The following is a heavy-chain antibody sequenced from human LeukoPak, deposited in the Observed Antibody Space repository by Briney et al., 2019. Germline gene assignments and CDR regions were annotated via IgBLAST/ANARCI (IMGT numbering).Heavy chain of an antibody. D-gene: IGHD3-10*01. J-gene: IGHJ4*02. Sequence: PSETLSLTCAVYGGSFSGYYWSWIRQPPGKGLEWIGEINHSGSTYYNPSLKSRVTISVDTSKNQFSLRLSSVTAADTAVYYCARVRIYYGSGSYVLDYWGQGTLVTVSS. CDR2: INHSGST. CDR1: GGSFSGYY. CDR3: ARVRIYYGSGSYVLDY. V-gene: IGHV4-34*09.